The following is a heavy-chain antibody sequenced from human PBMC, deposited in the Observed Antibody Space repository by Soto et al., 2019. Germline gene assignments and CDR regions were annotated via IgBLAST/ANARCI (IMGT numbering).Heavy chain of an antibody. V-gene: IGHV3-30*18. Sequence: PGESLKISCAASGFTFSSYGMHWVRQAPGKGLEWVAVISYDGSNKYYADSVKGRFTISRDNSKNTLYLQMNSLRAEDTAVYYCAKVFVWFGYYYGMDVWGQGTTVTVSS. CDR2: ISYDGSNK. CDR3: AKVFVWFGYYYGMDV. CDR1: GFTFSSYG. D-gene: IGHD2-21*01. J-gene: IGHJ6*02.